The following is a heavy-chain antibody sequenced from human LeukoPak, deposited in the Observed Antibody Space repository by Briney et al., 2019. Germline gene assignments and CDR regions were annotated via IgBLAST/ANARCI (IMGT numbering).Heavy chain of an antibody. J-gene: IGHJ4*02. V-gene: IGHV3-30*04. D-gene: IGHD3-10*01. CDR2: ISYDGSNK. CDR3: AKDVVWFGELFPFDY. Sequence: GGSLRLSCAASGFTFSSYAMHWVRQAPGKGLEWVAVISYDGSNKYYADSVKGRFTISRDNSKNTLYLQMNSLRAEDTAVYYCAKDVVWFGELFPFDYWGQGTLVTVSS. CDR1: GFTFSSYA.